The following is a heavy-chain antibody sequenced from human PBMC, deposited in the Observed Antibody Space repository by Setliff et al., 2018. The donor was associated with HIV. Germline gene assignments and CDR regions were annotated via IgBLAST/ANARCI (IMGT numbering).Heavy chain of an antibody. V-gene: IGHV1-2*02. CDR1: GYLFTGYY. CDR3: SRGTDGDYYYYMDV. CDR2: INVNSGGT. J-gene: IGHJ6*03. Sequence: SCKASGYLFTGYYMHWVRQAPGQGLEWMGWINVNSGGTKYAQKFQGRVTMTRDTSIRTVYMVLSILRSEDTAVYYCSRGTDGDYYYYMDVWGKGTTVTVSS. D-gene: IGHD3-10*01.